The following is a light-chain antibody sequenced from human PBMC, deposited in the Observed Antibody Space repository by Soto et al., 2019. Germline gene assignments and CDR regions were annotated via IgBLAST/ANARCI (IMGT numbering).Light chain of an antibody. CDR1: QDISNY. Sequence: DIQMTQSPSSLSASVGDRVTITCQASQDISNYLNWYQQKPGKAPKLLIYDASNLETGVPSRFSGSGSGSDFTFTSSSLQPADIGTYSWHQYDNLPVTFGQGTRLEIK. CDR3: HQYDNLPVT. V-gene: IGKV1-33*01. J-gene: IGKJ5*01. CDR2: DAS.